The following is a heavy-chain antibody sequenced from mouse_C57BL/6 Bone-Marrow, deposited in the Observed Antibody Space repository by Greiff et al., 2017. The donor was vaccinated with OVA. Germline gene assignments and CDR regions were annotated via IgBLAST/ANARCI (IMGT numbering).Heavy chain of an antibody. CDR3: AREHYGSSYDD. D-gene: IGHD1-1*01. V-gene: IGHV1-50*01. CDR2: IDPSDSYT. J-gene: IGHJ2*01. Sequence: VQLQQPGAELVKPGASVKLSCKASGYTFTSYWMQWVKQRPGQGLEWIGEIDPSDSYTNYNQKFKGKATLTVDTSSSTAYMQLSSLTSEDSAVYYCAREHYGSSYDDWGQGTTLTVSS. CDR1: GYTFTSYW.